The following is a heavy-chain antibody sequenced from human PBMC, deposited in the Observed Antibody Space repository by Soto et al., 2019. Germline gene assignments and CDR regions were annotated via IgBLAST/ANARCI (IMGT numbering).Heavy chain of an antibody. J-gene: IGHJ4*02. CDR2: ISGSGGST. V-gene: IGHV3-23*01. CDR3: AKDSSSWPHFFDF. CDR1: GFTLRSYA. Sequence: PGGSLRLSCAASGFTLRSYAMSWVRQAPGKGLEWVSAISGSGGSTCYADSVKGRFTISRDNSKNTLYLQMNSLRAEDTAVYYCAKDSSSWPHFFDFWGQGALVTVSS. D-gene: IGHD6-13*01.